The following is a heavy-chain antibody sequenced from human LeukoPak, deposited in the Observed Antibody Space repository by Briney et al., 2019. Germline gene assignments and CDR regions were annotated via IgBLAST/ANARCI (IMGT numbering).Heavy chain of an antibody. V-gene: IGHV4-30-4*01. CDR1: GGSISSGDYY. CDR3: AGNTVVTIPDAFDI. D-gene: IGHD4-23*01. Sequence: SETLSLTCTVSGGSISSGDYYWSWIRQPPGKGLEWIGYIYYSGSTYYNPSLKSRVTISVDASKNQFSLKLSSVTAADTAVYYCAGNTVVTIPDAFDIWGQGTMVTVSS. CDR2: IYYSGST. J-gene: IGHJ3*02.